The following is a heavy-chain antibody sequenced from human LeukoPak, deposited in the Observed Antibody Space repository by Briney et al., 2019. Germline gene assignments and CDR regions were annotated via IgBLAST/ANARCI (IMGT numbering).Heavy chain of an antibody. CDR1: GFTFSSYA. CDR2: ISGSGGST. V-gene: IGHV3-23*01. J-gene: IGHJ4*02. Sequence: GGSLRLSCAASGFTFSSYAMGWVRQAPGKGLEWVSAISGSGGSTYYADSVKGRFTISRDNSKNTLYLQMNSLRAEDTAVYYCAKDRVTIFGVVTTPFDYWGQGTLVTVSS. D-gene: IGHD3-3*01. CDR3: AKDRVTIFGVVTTPFDY.